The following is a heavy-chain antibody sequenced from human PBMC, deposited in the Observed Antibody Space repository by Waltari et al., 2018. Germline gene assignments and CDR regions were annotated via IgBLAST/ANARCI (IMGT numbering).Heavy chain of an antibody. J-gene: IGHJ4*02. CDR3: ARGRRGDY. CDR1: GGSFSGSY. V-gene: IGHV3-11*01. Sequence: QVQLQQWGAGLLKPSETLSLTCAVYGGSFSGSYRSWIRQAPGKGLEWVSYISSSGSTIDYADSVKGRFTSSRYNAKNSLYLQMNSLRAEDTAVYYCARGRRGDYWGQGTLVTVSS. CDR2: ISSSGSTI.